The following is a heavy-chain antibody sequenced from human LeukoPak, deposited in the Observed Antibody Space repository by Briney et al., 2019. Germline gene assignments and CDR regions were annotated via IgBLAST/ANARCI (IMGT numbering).Heavy chain of an antibody. CDR3: ARETYYYDTTYYYIKYFDS. CDR1: GFTFSSYE. D-gene: IGHD3-22*01. Sequence: SGGSLRLSCAASGFTFSSYEMNWVRQAPGKGLEWVSYISSSGSTIYYADSVKGRVTIARDNAKKSMYLQMNSLRAEDTAVYYCARETYYYDTTYYYIKYFDSWGQGTLVTVSS. J-gene: IGHJ4*02. CDR2: ISSSGSTI. V-gene: IGHV3-48*03.